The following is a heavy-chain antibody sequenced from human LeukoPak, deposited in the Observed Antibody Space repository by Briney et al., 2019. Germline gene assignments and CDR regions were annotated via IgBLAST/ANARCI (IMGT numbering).Heavy chain of an antibody. J-gene: IGHJ4*02. CDR1: GGSISTYY. CDR2: VSYSGTT. Sequence: PSETLSLTCTVSGGSISTYYWSWIRQPPGKGLEWIGYVSYSGTTDYNPSLKSRLTIAVDKSMNQFSLKLSSVTAADTAVYYCARYGGYYDSSGYSFDYWGQGTLVTVSS. D-gene: IGHD3-22*01. V-gene: IGHV4-59*08. CDR3: ARYGGYYDSSGYSFDY.